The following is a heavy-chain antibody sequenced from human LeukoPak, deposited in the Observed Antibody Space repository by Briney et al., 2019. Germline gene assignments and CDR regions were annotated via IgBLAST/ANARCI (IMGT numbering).Heavy chain of an antibody. D-gene: IGHD5-12*01. J-gene: IGHJ6*02. V-gene: IGHV3-20*01. CDR3: ARVQYRGGYGWGYYYYGMDV. CDR2: INWSGGST. Sequence: GGSLRPSCAASGFTFDDYGMSWVRQAPGKGLEWVSGINWSGGSTGYADSVKGRFTISRDNAKNSLYLQMNSLRAEDTALCHCARVQYRGGYGWGYYYYGMDVWGQGTTVTVSS. CDR1: GFTFDDYG.